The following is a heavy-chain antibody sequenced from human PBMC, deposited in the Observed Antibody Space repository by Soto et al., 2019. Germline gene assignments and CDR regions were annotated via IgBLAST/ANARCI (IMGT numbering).Heavy chain of an antibody. D-gene: IGHD2-8*01. J-gene: IGHJ5*02. CDR2: AYYSGST. V-gene: IGHV4-59*01. CDR1: GGSISHYY. Sequence: SETLSLTCTVSGGSISHYYWSWIRQSPGKGLEWIGYAYYSGSTDYNPSLKSRVTMSVDTSKDQVSLKLNSVTTADTAVYYCARDRSTYGGGGTGEVKENWFDPWGPGTLVTVSS. CDR3: ARDRSTYGGGGTGEVKENWFDP.